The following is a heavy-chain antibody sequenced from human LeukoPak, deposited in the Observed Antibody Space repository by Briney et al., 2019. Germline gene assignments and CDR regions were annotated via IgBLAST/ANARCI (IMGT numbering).Heavy chain of an antibody. CDR3: MRRYSSNWYFDY. Sequence: GESLKISCKGSGYSFTSSWIGWVRQMPGKGLEWMGIIYPGDSDTRYSPSFQGQVTISADKSISTAYLQWSSLKASDTAIYYCMRRYSSNWYFDYWGQGTLVTVSS. V-gene: IGHV5-51*01. CDR2: IYPGDSDT. CDR1: GYSFTSSW. J-gene: IGHJ4*02. D-gene: IGHD1-1*01.